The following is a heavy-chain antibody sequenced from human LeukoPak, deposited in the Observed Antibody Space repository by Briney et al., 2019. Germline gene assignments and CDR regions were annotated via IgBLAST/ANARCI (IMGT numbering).Heavy chain of an antibody. Sequence: AGGSLRLSCVVSGITFDYHALSWVRQAPGKGLEWVSGINGVGDRADYADSVRGRFIISRDISKNTLYLQMYSLRADDTAVYYCTKDLFRTGSVDSNFYMDIWGKGTTVAVSS. CDR2: INGVGDRA. CDR3: TKDLFRTGSVDSNFYMDI. CDR1: GITFDYHA. V-gene: IGHV3-23*01. J-gene: IGHJ6*03. D-gene: IGHD3/OR15-3a*01.